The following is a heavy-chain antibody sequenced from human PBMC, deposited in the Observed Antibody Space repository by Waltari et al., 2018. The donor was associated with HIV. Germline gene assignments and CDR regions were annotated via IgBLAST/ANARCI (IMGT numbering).Heavy chain of an antibody. V-gene: IGHV4-59*01. J-gene: IGHJ6*02. CDR1: GGSISSYY. CDR3: ARAGGRSSSWYDYYYYGMDV. Sequence: QVQLQESGPGLVKPSETLSLTCTVSGGSISSYYWSWIRQPPGKGLEWIGYIYYRGSTNSNPPPKSRVTISVDTSKNQFSLKLSSVTAADTAVYYCARAGGRSSSWYDYYYYGMDVWGQGTTVTVSS. CDR2: IYYRGST. D-gene: IGHD6-13*01.